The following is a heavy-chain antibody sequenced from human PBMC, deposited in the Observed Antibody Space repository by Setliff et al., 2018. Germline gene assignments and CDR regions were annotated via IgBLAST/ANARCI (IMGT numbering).Heavy chain of an antibody. D-gene: IGHD1-26*01. Sequence: PSETLSLTCTVSGGSISSGSYYWSWIRQPAGKGLEWIGRIYTSGSTNYNPSLKSRVTISVDTSKNQFSLKLRSEDTAVYYCATSYSGSYYGYWGQGTLVTVSS. CDR1: GGSISSGSYY. CDR2: IYTSGST. V-gene: IGHV4-61*02. J-gene: IGHJ4*02. CDR3: ATSYSGSYYGY.